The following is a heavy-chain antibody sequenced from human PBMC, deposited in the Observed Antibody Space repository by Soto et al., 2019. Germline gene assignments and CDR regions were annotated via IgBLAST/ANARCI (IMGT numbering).Heavy chain of an antibody. J-gene: IGHJ4*02. Sequence: QVQLVQSGAEVKKPGSSVKVSCKASGDSFTSYPISWVRQAPGQGLEWMGGIIPMFGTPNYAQKFQGRLTITADKSTSTAYMELGGLRSEDTAVYYCARNGVAGMDFWGQGTLVTVSS. V-gene: IGHV1-69*06. D-gene: IGHD3-3*01. CDR2: IIPMFGTP. CDR3: ARNGVAGMDF. CDR1: GDSFTSYP.